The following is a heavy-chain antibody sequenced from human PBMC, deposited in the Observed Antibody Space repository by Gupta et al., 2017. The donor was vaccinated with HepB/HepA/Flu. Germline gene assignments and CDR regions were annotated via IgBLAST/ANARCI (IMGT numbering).Heavy chain of an antibody. J-gene: IGHJ6*02. CDR3: ARDARPYYYGILTGSPFHGMDV. V-gene: IGHV4-30-4*01. CDR1: GGSISSGDYY. Sequence: QVQLQESGPGLVKPSQTLSLTCTVSGGSISSGDYYWRWIRQPPGKGLEWIGFIYYSGSTYYNPSLKSRLTISIDMSKNQFSLKLTSVTAADTAVYYCARDARPYYYGILTGSPFHGMDVWGQGTTVTVSS. CDR2: IYYSGST. D-gene: IGHD3-9*01.